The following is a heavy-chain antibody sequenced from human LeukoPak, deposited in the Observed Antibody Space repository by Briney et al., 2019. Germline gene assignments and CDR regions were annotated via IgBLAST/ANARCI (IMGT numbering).Heavy chain of an antibody. V-gene: IGHV1-2*04. D-gene: IGHD6-19*01. J-gene: IGHJ6*02. CDR3: ARDRSTGQGGMDV. Sequence: ASVKVSCKASGYTFAGYYMHWVRQAPGQGLEWMGRINPDSGGTNYAQKFQGWVTMTRDTSISTAYMELSRLRSDDTAVYYCARDRSTGQGGMDVWGQGTTVTVSS. CDR1: GYTFAGYY. CDR2: INPDSGGT.